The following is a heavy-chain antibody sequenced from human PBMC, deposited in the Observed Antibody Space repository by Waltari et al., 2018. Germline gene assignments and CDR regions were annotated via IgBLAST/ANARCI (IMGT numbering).Heavy chain of an antibody. J-gene: IGHJ4*02. D-gene: IGHD1-26*01. CDR2: VSGSGDTT. Sequence: EVQLLESGGGLVQPGGSLRLSCVASGFTFCSYGIGWVRQGAGKGLEWVSSVSGSGDTTDYADSVKGRFTISRDNSKNTFYLQMNSLRVDDTAVYYCAKDRDGSSLTLYYFDHWSQGALVTVSS. V-gene: IGHV3-23*01. CDR3: AKDRDGSSLTLYYFDH. CDR1: GFTFCSYG.